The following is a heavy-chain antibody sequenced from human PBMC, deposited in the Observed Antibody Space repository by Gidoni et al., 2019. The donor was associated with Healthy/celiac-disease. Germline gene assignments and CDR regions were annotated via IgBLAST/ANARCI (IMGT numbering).Heavy chain of an antibody. CDR3: ARAEVTTVDQGWFDP. CDR2: VNAGNGNT. Sequence: QVQLVQPGAEVMKPGASVRGSCKALGYTFTSNAMQWVSQAHAQRLECMGSVNAGNGNTKYSPKFQGRVTITRDTSASKAYMELSSVRSKDTAVYYCARAEVTTVDQGWFDPWGQGTPVTVSS. D-gene: IGHD4-17*01. V-gene: IGHV1-3*01. CDR1: GYTFTSNA. J-gene: IGHJ5*02.